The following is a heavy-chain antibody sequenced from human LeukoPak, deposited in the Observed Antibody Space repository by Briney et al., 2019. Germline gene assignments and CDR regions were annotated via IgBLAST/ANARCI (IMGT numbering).Heavy chain of an antibody. D-gene: IGHD1-7*01. J-gene: IGHJ4*02. CDR1: GFTFSSYG. Sequence: GGSLRLSCAASGFTFSSYGMSWVRQAPGKGLEWVSATSGRAGTTHYADSVKGRFTISRGNSKNTLYLQMNSLRAEDTAVYYCLTVRKYLRVGWNSNFDYWGQGTLVTVSS. CDR3: LTVRKYLRVGWNSNFDY. CDR2: TSGRAGTT. V-gene: IGHV3-23*01.